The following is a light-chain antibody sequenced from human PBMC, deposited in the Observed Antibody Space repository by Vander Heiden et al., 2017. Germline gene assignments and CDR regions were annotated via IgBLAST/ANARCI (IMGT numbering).Light chain of an antibody. CDR3: QVWDSTSDHQV. Sequence: SYVLTQPPSLSVAPGQTASITCGGDNIGSKSVHWYQQRPGQAPVMVVYNDDDRPAGIPERVSGSNFGNAATLTISRVEAGDEADYYCQVWDSTSDHQVFGGGTKLTVL. CDR1: NIGSKS. CDR2: NDD. J-gene: IGLJ3*02. V-gene: IGLV3-21*02.